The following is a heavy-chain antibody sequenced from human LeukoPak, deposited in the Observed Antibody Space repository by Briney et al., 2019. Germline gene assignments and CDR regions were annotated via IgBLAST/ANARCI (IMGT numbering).Heavy chain of an antibody. V-gene: IGHV1-2*04. D-gene: IGHD6-13*01. CDR2: INPNSGGT. CDR3: AREGGSSWSFGKDYFDY. J-gene: IGHJ4*02. Sequence: ASVKVSCKASGYTFTGYYMHWVRQAPGQGLEWMGWINPNSGGTNYAQKFQGWVTMTRDTSISTAYMELSRLRSDDTAVYYCAREGGSSWSFGKDYFDYWGQGTVVTVSS. CDR1: GYTFTGYY.